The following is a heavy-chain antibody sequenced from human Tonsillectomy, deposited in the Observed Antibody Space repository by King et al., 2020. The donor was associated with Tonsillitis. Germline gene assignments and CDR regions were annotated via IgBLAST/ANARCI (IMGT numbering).Heavy chain of an antibody. J-gene: IGHJ6*03. CDR3: AKVPGYNFWDYMGV. CDR1: GFTFGTHG. CDR2: MSYDGSDK. D-gene: IGHD3-3*01. Sequence: VQLVESGGGVVQPGGSLRLSCAASGFTFGTHGMHWVRQAPGKGLEWVAVMSYDGSDKFYTDSVKGRFTVSSDNSKNTLYLQMNSLRGEDTAVYYCAKVPGYNFWDYMGVWGKGTTVTVSS. V-gene: IGHV3-30*18.